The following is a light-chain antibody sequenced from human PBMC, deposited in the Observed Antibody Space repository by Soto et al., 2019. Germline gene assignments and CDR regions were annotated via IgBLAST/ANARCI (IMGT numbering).Light chain of an antibody. CDR2: GAS. Sequence: EVVLTQSPGTLSLSPGERATLSCRASQTMNSNYLAWYQHKPGQAPRLLIFGASRRATGIPDRFIGSGSGTDFTLTISRLEPEDIAVYYCQQSGGSLYTFGQGTKEEIK. CDR1: QTMNSNY. V-gene: IGKV3-20*01. J-gene: IGKJ2*01. CDR3: QQSGGSLYT.